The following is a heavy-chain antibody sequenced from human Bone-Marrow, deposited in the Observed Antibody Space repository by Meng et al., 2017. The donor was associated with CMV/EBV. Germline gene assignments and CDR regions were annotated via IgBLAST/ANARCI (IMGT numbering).Heavy chain of an antibody. D-gene: IGHD2-2*01. Sequence: SETLSLTCTVSGDFISGAYYYWAWIRQPPGKGLEWIGNIYYSGSAYYNPSLESRITISVDTSKNQFSLKLSSVTAADTALYYCARQDLVLVPYAMSWLDPWVQGTLVTVSS. CDR3: ARQDLVLVPYAMSWLDP. J-gene: IGHJ5*02. V-gene: IGHV4-39*01. CDR1: GDFISGAYYY. CDR2: IYYSGSA.